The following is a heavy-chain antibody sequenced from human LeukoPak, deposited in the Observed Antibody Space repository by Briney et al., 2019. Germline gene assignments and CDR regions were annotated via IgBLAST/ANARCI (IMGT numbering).Heavy chain of an antibody. Sequence: PSQTLSLTCAVSGGSISSGGYSWSWIRQPPGKGLEWIGYIYYSGSTYYNPSLKSRVTISVDTSKNQFSLNLSSVTAADTAVYYCARGVARSSKFHFSYYFDYWGQGTLVTVSS. J-gene: IGHJ4*02. CDR3: ARGVARSSKFHFSYYFDY. CDR1: GGSISSGGYS. V-gene: IGHV4-30-4*07. CDR2: IYYSGST. D-gene: IGHD6-6*01.